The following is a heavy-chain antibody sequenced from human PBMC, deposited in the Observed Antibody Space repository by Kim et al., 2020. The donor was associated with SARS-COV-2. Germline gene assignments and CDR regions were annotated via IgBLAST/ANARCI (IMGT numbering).Heavy chain of an antibody. CDR2: ISSSSSYI. V-gene: IGHV3-21*01. CDR1: GFTFSSYS. J-gene: IGHJ6*02. Sequence: GGSLRLSCAASGFTFSSYSMNWVRQAPGKGLEWVSSISSSSSYIYYADSVKGRFTISRDNAKNSLYLQMNSLRAEDTAVYYCARKGEWFGEAGMDVWGQGTTVTVSS. CDR3: ARKGEWFGEAGMDV. D-gene: IGHD3-10*01.